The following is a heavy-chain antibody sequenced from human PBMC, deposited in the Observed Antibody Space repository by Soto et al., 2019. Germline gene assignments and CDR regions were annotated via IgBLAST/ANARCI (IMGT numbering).Heavy chain of an antibody. D-gene: IGHD3-9*01. Sequence: SETLSLTCTVSGGSISGYYWSWIRQPPGKRLEWIGYINYSGSTNYNPSLKSRVTISVDTSKKQFSLKLGSVTAADTAVYYCARYFDWPSAYDIWGQGTMVTVSS. CDR2: INYSGST. CDR3: ARYFDWPSAYDI. V-gene: IGHV4-59*01. CDR1: GGSISGYY. J-gene: IGHJ3*02.